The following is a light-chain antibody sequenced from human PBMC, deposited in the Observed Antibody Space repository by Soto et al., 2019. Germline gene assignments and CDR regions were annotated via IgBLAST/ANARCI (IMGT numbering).Light chain of an antibody. V-gene: IGKV3-15*01. CDR2: GAS. Sequence: EILMTQSPATLSVSPGERATMCCRASQSFSSTYSAWYQQNPAQAPGLLVYGASTKATDMPGRFSGRGSGQDFILTINALQFEDFAVYSCQQYRTWPRTFGQGTKV. J-gene: IGKJ1*01. CDR3: QQYRTWPRT. CDR1: QSFSSTY.